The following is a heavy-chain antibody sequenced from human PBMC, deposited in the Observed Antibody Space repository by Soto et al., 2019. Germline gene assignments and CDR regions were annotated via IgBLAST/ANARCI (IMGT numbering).Heavy chain of an antibody. Sequence: GASVKVSCKVSGYTLTELSMHWVRQAPGKGLEWMGGFDPEDGETIYAQKFQGRVTMTEDTSTDTAYMELSSLRSEDTAVYYCATVRRWREGHIVVVGGGFDYWGQGTLVTVSS. CDR2: FDPEDGET. J-gene: IGHJ4*02. D-gene: IGHD2-21*01. CDR3: ATVRRWREGHIVVVGGGFDY. CDR1: GYTLTELS. V-gene: IGHV1-24*01.